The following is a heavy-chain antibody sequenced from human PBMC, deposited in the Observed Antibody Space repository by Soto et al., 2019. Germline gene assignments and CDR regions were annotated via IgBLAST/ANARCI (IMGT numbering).Heavy chain of an antibody. Sequence: GGSLRLSCAASGFTFSSYGMHWVRQAPGKGLEWVAVISYDGSNKYYADSVKGRFTISRDNSKNTLYLQMNSLRAEDTAVYYCVVLSMVRGVTDYFDYWGQGTLVTVSS. J-gene: IGHJ4*02. CDR3: VVLSMVRGVTDYFDY. D-gene: IGHD3-10*01. V-gene: IGHV3-30*03. CDR2: ISYDGSNK. CDR1: GFTFSSYG.